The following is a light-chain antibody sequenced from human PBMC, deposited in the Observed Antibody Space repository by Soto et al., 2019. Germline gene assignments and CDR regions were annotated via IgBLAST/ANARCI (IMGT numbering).Light chain of an antibody. Sequence: QSALTQPASVSGSPGQSITISCTGTSSDVGDYNYVSWYQQHPGKAPKLMIYDVTNRPSGVSNRFSGAKSGNTASLTISGLQAEDEADYYCSSYRSSSTLSGFGTGTKRTVL. V-gene: IGLV2-14*01. J-gene: IGLJ1*01. CDR3: SSYRSSSTLSG. CDR1: SSDVGDYNY. CDR2: DVT.